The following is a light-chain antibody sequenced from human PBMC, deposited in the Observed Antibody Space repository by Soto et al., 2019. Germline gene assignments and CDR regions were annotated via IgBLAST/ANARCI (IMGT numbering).Light chain of an antibody. CDR1: SSDVAAYDY. V-gene: IGLV2-11*01. CDR3: CSYAGSYSFYV. CDR2: DVT. Sequence: QSALTQPLSVSGSPGQSVTICCTGTSSDVAAYDYVTWYQQHPGKAPKLMIYDVTKRPSGVPDRFSGSRSGNTASLTISGLQAEDEADYYCCSYAGSYSFYVFGSGTKLTVL. J-gene: IGLJ1*01.